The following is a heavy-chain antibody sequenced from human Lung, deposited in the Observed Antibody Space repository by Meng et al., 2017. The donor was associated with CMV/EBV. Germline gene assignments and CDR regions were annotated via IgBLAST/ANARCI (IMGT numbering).Heavy chain of an antibody. V-gene: IGHV1-46*01. D-gene: IGHD6-13*01. J-gene: IGHJ4*02. Sequence: SVKVSXKADGYIFTSYFIHWVRQAPGQGLEWMGKINPSGGRTTYAQKFQGRLTMTRNSSTSTIYMEVSSLRSEDTAVYYCARGRGPSGSWYIDYWGQGTXVTVSS. CDR2: INPSGGRT. CDR3: ARGRGPSGSWYIDY. CDR1: GYIFTSYF.